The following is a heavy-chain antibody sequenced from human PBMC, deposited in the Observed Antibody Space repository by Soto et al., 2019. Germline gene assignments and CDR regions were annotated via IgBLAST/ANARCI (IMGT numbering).Heavy chain of an antibody. CDR1: GGSISSGGYY. CDR2: IYYSGST. CDR3: AAGGGLPRYY. J-gene: IGHJ4*02. Sequence: PSETLSLTCTVSGGSISSGGYYWSWIRQHPGKGLEWIGCIYYSGSTYYNPSLKSRVTISVDRSKNQFSLKLSSVTAADTAVYYCAAGGGLPRYYWGQGTLVTVSS. V-gene: IGHV4-31*03. D-gene: IGHD5-12*01.